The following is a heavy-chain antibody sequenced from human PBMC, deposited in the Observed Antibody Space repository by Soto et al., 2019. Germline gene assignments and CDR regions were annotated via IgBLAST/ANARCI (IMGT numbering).Heavy chain of an antibody. Sequence: ASVKVSCKASGYTLTSYDINWVRQATGQGLEWMGWMNPNSGNTGYAQKFQGRVTMTRNTSISTAYMELSSLRSEDTAVYYCARGQEWIAAASDAFEIWGQGTMVSVSS. D-gene: IGHD6-13*01. V-gene: IGHV1-8*01. J-gene: IGHJ3*02. CDR3: ARGQEWIAAASDAFEI. CDR2: MNPNSGNT. CDR1: GYTLTSYD.